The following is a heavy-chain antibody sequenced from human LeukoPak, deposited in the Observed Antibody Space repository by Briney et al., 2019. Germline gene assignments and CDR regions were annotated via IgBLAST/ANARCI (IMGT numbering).Heavy chain of an antibody. Sequence: GGSLRLSCEASGFNVSSNYMTWVRQAPGKGLEWVSLIYGDGTTDYADSVKGRFHISRHNSKNTLYFQMNSLRAEDTAVYYCAKDKTYDFWSGYFDYWGQGTLVTVSS. J-gene: IGHJ4*02. CDR3: AKDKTYDFWSGYFDY. CDR2: IYGDGTT. D-gene: IGHD3-3*01. CDR1: GFNVSSNY. V-gene: IGHV3-53*04.